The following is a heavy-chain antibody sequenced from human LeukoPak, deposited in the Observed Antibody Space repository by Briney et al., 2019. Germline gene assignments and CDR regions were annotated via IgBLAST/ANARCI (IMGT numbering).Heavy chain of an antibody. J-gene: IGHJ4*02. Sequence: SETLSLTCAVYGGSFSGYYWSWIRQPPGKGLEWIGEINHSGSTNYNPSLKSRVTISVDTSKNQFSLKLSSVTAADTAVYYCARGPFFSGYSYYFDYWGQGTLVTVSS. CDR2: INHSGST. CDR3: ARGPFFSGYSYYFDY. D-gene: IGHD3-3*01. CDR1: GGSFSGYY. V-gene: IGHV4-34*01.